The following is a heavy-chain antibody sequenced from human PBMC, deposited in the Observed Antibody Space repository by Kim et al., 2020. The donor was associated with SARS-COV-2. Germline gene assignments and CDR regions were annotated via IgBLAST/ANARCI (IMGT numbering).Heavy chain of an antibody. CDR3: ARIRTDILTGYYNYYYYYMDV. CDR2: IDWDDDK. V-gene: IGHV2-70*11. J-gene: IGHJ6*03. Sequence: SGPTLVKPTQTLTLTCTFSGFSLSTSGMCVSWIRQPPGKALEWLARIDWDDDKYYSTSLKTRLTISKDTSKNQVVLTMTNMDPVDTATYYCARIRTDILTGYYNYYYYYMDVWGKGTTVTVSS. CDR1: GFSLSTSGMC. D-gene: IGHD3-9*01.